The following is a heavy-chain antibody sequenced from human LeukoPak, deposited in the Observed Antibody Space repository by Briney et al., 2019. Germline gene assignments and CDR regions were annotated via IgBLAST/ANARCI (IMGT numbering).Heavy chain of an antibody. CDR1: GGSFSGYY. CDR3: ARQAPGYSYGYVY. CDR2: INHSGST. Sequence: PSETLSLTCAVYGGSFSGYYWSWIRQPPGKGLEWIGEINHSGSTNYNPSLKSRVTISVDTSKNQFSLKLSSVTAADTAVYYCARQAPGYSYGYVYWGQGTLVTVSS. J-gene: IGHJ4*02. V-gene: IGHV4-34*01. D-gene: IGHD5-18*01.